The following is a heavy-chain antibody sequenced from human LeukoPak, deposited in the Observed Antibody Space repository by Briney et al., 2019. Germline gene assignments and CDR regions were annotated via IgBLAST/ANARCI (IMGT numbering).Heavy chain of an antibody. CDR2: VKKDASEK. V-gene: IGHV3-7*01. CDR3: ARGFFSGGTCYWFFDL. Sequence: GGSLRLSCAASGFTFSNNWMTWVREAPGKGLEWLASVKKDASEKYYVDSVKGRFTISRDNAKNSLYLQMNSLRAEDTAVYYCARGFFSGGTCYWFFDLCGRGTLVTVSS. CDR1: GFTFSNNW. J-gene: IGHJ2*01. D-gene: IGHD2-15*01.